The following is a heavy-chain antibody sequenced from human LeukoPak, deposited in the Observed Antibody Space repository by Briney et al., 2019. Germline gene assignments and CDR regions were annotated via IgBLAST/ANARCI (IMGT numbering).Heavy chain of an antibody. CDR1: GFTFSSYA. V-gene: IGHV3-23*01. CDR3: AKWHAASIFGVVIGRSDAFDI. CDR2: ISGSGGST. J-gene: IGHJ3*02. Sequence: PGGSLRLSCAASGFTFSSYAMSWVRQAPGKGLEWVSAISGSGGSTYYADSVKGRFTISRDNSKNTLYLQMNSLRAEDTAVYYCAKWHAASIFGVVIGRSDAFDIWGQGTMVTVSS. D-gene: IGHD3-3*01.